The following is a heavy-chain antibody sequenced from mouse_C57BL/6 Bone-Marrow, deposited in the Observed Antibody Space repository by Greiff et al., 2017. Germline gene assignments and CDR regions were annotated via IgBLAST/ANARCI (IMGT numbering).Heavy chain of an antibody. J-gene: IGHJ2*01. CDR3: ARRIYYDYGY. V-gene: IGHV1-82*01. D-gene: IGHD2-4*01. CDR1: GYAFSSSW. CDR2: IYPGDGDT. Sequence: QVQLQQSGPELVKPGASVKISCKASGYAFSSSWMNWVKQRPGKGLEWIGRIYPGDGDTNYNGKFKGKATLTADKSSSTAYMQLSSLTSEDSAVYFCARRIYYDYGYWGQGTTLTVSS.